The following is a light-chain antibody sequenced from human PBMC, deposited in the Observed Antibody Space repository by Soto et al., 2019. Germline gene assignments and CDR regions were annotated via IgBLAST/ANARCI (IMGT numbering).Light chain of an antibody. Sequence: DIQMTQSPSTLSASIGDTVIITCRASQSINSWLAWYQQKPGKAPKLLIHKASTLESGVPSRFSGSESGTEFTLTISNLQPDDFATFYCQQYDRFPYTFGQGTKLEIK. V-gene: IGKV1-5*03. J-gene: IGKJ2*01. CDR2: KAS. CDR1: QSINSW. CDR3: QQYDRFPYT.